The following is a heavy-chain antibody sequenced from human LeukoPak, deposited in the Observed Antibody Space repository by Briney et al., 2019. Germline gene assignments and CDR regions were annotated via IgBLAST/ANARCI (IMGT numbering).Heavy chain of an antibody. CDR2: ISYIGST. D-gene: IGHD4-17*01. CDR3: ARDLVTVTKGFDI. Sequence: PSETLSLTCDVSDDSFSSHYWTWIRQPPGKGLEGIGYISYIGSTNYNPSLKSRVTISIDTSRNQFSLRLSSVTAADTAVYYCARDLVTVTKGFDIWGQGTMVSVSS. V-gene: IGHV4-59*11. CDR1: DDSFSSHY. J-gene: IGHJ3*02.